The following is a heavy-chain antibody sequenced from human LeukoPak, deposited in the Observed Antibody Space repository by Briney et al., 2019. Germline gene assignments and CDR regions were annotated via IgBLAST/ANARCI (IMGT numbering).Heavy chain of an antibody. V-gene: IGHV3-64D*09. J-gene: IGHJ4*02. D-gene: IGHD3-22*01. Sequence: PGRSLRLSCSASGFTFSSYAMHWVRQAPGKGLEYVSTISSNGGTTYYADSVKGRFTISRDNSKNTLYLQMSSLRAEDTAVYYCVKGHDSSGYYLSYSDYWGQGALVTVSS. CDR2: ISSNGGTT. CDR3: VKGHDSSGYYLSYSDY. CDR1: GFTFSSYA.